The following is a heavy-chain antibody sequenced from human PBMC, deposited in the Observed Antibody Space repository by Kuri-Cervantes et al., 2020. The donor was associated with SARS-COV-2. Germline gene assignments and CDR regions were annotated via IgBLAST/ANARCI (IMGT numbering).Heavy chain of an antibody. CDR3: ARDRITGTTDFDY. D-gene: IGHD1-7*01. CDR2: INAGNGNT. J-gene: IGHJ4*02. V-gene: IGHV1-3*01. Sequence: ASVKVSCKASGYTFTSYAMHWVRQAPGQRLEWMGWINAGNGNTKYSQKFQGRVTITADKSTSTAYMELSSLRSEDTAVYYCARDRITGTTDFDYWGQGTLVTFSS. CDR1: GYTFTSYA.